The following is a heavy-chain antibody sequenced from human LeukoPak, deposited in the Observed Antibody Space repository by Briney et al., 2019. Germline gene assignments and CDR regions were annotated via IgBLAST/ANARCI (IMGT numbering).Heavy chain of an antibody. CDR3: ARFSRITWGDWGDAFDV. CDR1: GGSFSDYF. V-gene: IGHV4-34*01. J-gene: IGHJ3*01. D-gene: IGHD2-21*02. Sequence: SETLSLMCSVYGGSFSDYFRSWIRQPPGKGLEGIGEIDDGGNTNYNPSLMSRVIVAMEKSKKQFSLVMRSVTAADTAIYYCARFSRITWGDWGDAFDVWGQGATVIVSS. CDR2: IDDGGNT.